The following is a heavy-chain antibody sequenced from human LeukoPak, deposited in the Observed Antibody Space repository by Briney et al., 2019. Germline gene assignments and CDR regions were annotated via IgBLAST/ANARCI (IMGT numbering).Heavy chain of an antibody. D-gene: IGHD1-26*01. Sequence: VASVKVSCKASGYTFTGYYMHWVRQAPGQGLEWMGRINPNSGGTNYAQKFQGRVTMTRDTSISTAYMELSRLRSDDTAVYYCARDLSSTSNWEFDFWGQGTLVTVSS. CDR1: GYTFTGYY. J-gene: IGHJ4*02. CDR2: INPNSGGT. CDR3: ARDLSSTSNWEFDF. V-gene: IGHV1-2*06.